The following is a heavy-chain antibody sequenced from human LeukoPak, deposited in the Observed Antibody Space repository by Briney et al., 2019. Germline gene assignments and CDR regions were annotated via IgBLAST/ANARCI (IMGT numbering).Heavy chain of an antibody. Sequence: PGGSLRLSCAASGFTFSRHAMHWVRQSPGKGLEWVAIISYDGSDEYIADSVKGRFSISRDNSRNTLDLQMNSLTTEDTALHYCARATDCYGSGSYLPLYYFYGMDVWGKGTAVIVSS. J-gene: IGHJ6*04. CDR3: ARATDCYGSGSYLPLYYFYGMDV. CDR1: GFTFSRHA. V-gene: IGHV3-30*04. D-gene: IGHD3-10*01. CDR2: ISYDGSDE.